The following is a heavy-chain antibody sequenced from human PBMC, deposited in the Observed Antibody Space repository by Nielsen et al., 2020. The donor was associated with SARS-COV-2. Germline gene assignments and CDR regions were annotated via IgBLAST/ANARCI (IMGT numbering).Heavy chain of an antibody. CDR3: ARQSRWLANFDY. D-gene: IGHD6-19*01. V-gene: IGHV4-39*01. J-gene: IGHJ4*03. CDR2: IHYTGST. Sequence: SETLSLTCTVSGGSMSNSNYYWGWIRQPPGRGLEWIGGIHYTGSTYYNPSLTSRATISVDTSKKQFSLRLSSVTAADTAVYYCARQSRWLANFDYWGQGTTVTVSS. CDR1: GGSMSNSNYY.